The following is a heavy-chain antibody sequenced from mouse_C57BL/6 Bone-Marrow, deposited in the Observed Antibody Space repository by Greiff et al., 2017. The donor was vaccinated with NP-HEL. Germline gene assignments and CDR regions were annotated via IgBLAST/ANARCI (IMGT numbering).Heavy chain of an antibody. CDR1: GFTFSSYA. J-gene: IGHJ1*03. Sequence: DVHLVESGGGLVKPGGSLKLSCAASGFTFSSYAMSWVRQTPEKRLEWVATISDGGSYTYYPDNVKGRFTISRDNAKNNLYLQMSHLKSEDTAMYYCAREDDGYSHWYFDVWGTGTTVTVSS. CDR3: AREDDGYSHWYFDV. D-gene: IGHD2-3*01. CDR2: ISDGGSYT. V-gene: IGHV5-4*01.